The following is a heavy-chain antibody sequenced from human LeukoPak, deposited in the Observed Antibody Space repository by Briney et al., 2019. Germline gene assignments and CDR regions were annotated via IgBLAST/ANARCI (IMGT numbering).Heavy chain of an antibody. CDR3: ARGDYGGTYFDY. CDR2: IYSGGST. V-gene: IGHV3-66*01. J-gene: IGHJ4*02. D-gene: IGHD4-17*01. Sequence: GGSLRLSCAASGFTFSSYAMHWVRQAPGKGLEWVSVIYSGGSTYYADSVKGRFTISRDNSKNTLYLQMNSLRAEDTAVYYCARGDYGGTYFDYWGQGTLVTVSS. CDR1: GFTFSSYA.